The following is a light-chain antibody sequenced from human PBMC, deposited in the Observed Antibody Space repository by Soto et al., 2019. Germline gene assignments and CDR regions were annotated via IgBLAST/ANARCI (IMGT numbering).Light chain of an antibody. CDR2: YNN. Sequence: QSVLTQPLSASETPGQTVSISCSGSSSNIASNTVNWYQHLPGTAPKLLIYYNNQRPSGVPDRFSGSKSGTSASLAISGLQSEDESDYYCAAWDDTLKRYVFGTGTKVTVL. CDR3: AAWDDTLKRYV. J-gene: IGLJ1*01. V-gene: IGLV1-44*01. CDR1: SSNIASNT.